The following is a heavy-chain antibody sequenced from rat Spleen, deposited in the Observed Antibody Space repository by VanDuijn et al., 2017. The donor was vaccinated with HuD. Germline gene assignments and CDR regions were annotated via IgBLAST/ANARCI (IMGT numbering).Heavy chain of an antibody. CDR2: ISTGGGST. D-gene: IGHD1-11*01. CDR1: GFTFSNFY. Sequence: EVQLVKSGGGLVQPGRSLKLSCAASGFTFSNFYMAWVRQAPTKGLEWVAYISTGGGSTYYRDSVRGRFTISRDNAKSTLYLQMDSLRSEDTATYYCARHYGGYSEYVMDAWGQGASVTVSS. V-gene: IGHV5-27*01. J-gene: IGHJ4*01. CDR3: ARHYGGYSEYVMDA.